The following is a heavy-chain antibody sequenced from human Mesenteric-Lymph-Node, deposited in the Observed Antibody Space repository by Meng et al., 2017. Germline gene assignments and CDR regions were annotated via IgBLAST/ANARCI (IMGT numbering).Heavy chain of an antibody. Sequence: QVPRAEAGPGLVKPSQTLSLTCTVSGGSISNSDYYWSWIRQPPGKGLEWIGEIFHSGRTNFSPSLKSRVTISVDKSKNQFSLTLSSVTAADTAVYYCASGRKYCSSTSCYGQFDYWGQGTLVTVFS. D-gene: IGHD2-2*01. CDR2: IFHSGRT. CDR3: ASGRKYCSSTSCYGQFDY. V-gene: IGHV4-30-4*01. J-gene: IGHJ4*02. CDR1: GGSISNSDYY.